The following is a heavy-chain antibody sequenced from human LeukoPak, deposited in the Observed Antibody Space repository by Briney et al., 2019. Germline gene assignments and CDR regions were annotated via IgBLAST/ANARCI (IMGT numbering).Heavy chain of an antibody. CDR2: INPSGGST. CDR1: GYTFTTYN. J-gene: IGHJ4*02. CDR3: ARDFGDYLHFGY. D-gene: IGHD4-17*01. Sequence: GASVKVSCKTSGYTFTTYNIHWVRQAPGQGLEWMGIINPSGGSTSYAQKFQGRVTLTRDMSTRTVYMELSSLRSEDTAVYYCARDFGDYLHFGYWGQGTLVTVSS. V-gene: IGHV1-46*01.